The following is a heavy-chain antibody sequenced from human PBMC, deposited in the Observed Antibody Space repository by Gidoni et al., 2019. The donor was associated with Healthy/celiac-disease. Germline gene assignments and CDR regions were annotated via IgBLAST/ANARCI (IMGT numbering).Heavy chain of an antibody. CDR1: GGSISSGDYY. D-gene: IGHD6-13*01. Sequence: QVQLQESGPGLVKPSQTLSLTCTVSGGSISSGDYYWSWIRQPPGKGLEWIGYIYYSGSTYYNPSLKSRVTISVDTSKNQFSLKLSSVTAADTAVYYCARDGGWGIAAAGTLFDYWGQGTLVTVSS. V-gene: IGHV4-30-4*01. J-gene: IGHJ4*02. CDR2: IYYSGST. CDR3: ARDGGWGIAAAGTLFDY.